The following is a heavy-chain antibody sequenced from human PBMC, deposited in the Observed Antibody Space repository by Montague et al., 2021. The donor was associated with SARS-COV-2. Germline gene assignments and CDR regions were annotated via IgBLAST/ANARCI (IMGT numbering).Heavy chain of an antibody. CDR2: IYFRSKWYS. V-gene: IGHV6-1*01. D-gene: IGHD6-19*01. CDR3: VRYSGWFYFDF. CDR1: GDSVSGHRLT. Sequence: CAISGDSVSGHRLTWNWLRQSPPTHLDCVGRIYFRSKWYSDYAPSVRGRLTVNPDASKNEFSLELNYVTPEDTAVHYCVRYSGWFYFDFWGQGTLVTVSS. J-gene: IGHJ4*02.